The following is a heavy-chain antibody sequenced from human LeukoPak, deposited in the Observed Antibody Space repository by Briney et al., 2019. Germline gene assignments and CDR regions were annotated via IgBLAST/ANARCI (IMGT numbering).Heavy chain of an antibody. CDR2: ISPSGGST. J-gene: IGHJ4*02. D-gene: IGHD6-19*01. CDR3: ARGRIAVAGTFGDY. Sequence: ASVKVSCKASGYTFTSYYMHWVRQAPGQGLEWMGIISPSGGSTSYAQKFQGRVTMTTDTSTSTAYMELRSLRSDDTAVYYCARGRIAVAGTFGDYWGQGTLVTVSS. V-gene: IGHV1-46*01. CDR1: GYTFTSYY.